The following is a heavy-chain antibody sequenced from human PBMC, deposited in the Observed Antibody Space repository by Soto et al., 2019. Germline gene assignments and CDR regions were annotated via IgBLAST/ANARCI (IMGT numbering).Heavy chain of an antibody. CDR1: GFTFSTYG. Sequence: QVQLVESGGGVVQPGRSLRLSCAASGFTFSTYGMHWVRQAPGKGLEWVAVIWFDGSNKYYADSVKGRITISRGNSNNTLFLQMHSLRAEDTAVYYCAKDQLGGWDYYYYYYGMDVWGQGTTVTVSS. V-gene: IGHV3-33*06. CDR3: AKDQLGGWDYYYYYYGMDV. CDR2: IWFDGSNK. D-gene: IGHD6-19*01. J-gene: IGHJ6*02.